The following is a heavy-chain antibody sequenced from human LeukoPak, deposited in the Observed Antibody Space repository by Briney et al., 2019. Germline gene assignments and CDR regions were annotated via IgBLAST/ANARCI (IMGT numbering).Heavy chain of an antibody. CDR3: ASLGIAVAGMV. J-gene: IGHJ4*02. V-gene: IGHV4-39*01. CDR1: GGSISSSSYY. D-gene: IGHD6-19*01. Sequence: SETLSLTCTVSGGSISSSSYYWGWIRQPPGKGLEWIGSIYYSGSTYYNPSLKSRVTISVDTSKNQFSLKLSSVTAADTAVYYCASLGIAVAGMVWGQGTLVTVSS. CDR2: IYYSGST.